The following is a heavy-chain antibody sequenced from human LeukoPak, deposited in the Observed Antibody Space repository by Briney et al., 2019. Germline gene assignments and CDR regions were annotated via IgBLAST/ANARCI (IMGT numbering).Heavy chain of an antibody. V-gene: IGHV3-21*04. Sequence: GGSLRLSCAASGFTFSSYSMNWVRQAPGKGLEWVSSISSSSSYIYYADSVKGRFSISRDNSKNTLYLQMSSLRADDTAVYYCAKDSWQFAPDYYYYMDVWGKGTTVTVSS. CDR3: AKDSWQFAPDYYYYMDV. CDR1: GFTFSSYS. J-gene: IGHJ6*03. D-gene: IGHD2-15*01. CDR2: ISSSSSYI.